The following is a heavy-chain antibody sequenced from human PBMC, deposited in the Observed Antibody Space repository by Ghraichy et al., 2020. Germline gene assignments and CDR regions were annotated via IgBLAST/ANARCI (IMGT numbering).Heavy chain of an antibody. CDR2: ISSSSSYI. V-gene: IGHV3-21*01. CDR1: GFTFSSET. J-gene: IGHJ4*02. D-gene: IGHD3-16*01. CDR3: AAGRGGDY. Sequence: GGSLRLSCAASGFTFSSETMNWVRQAPGKGLEWVSSISSSSSYIYYGDSVKGRFTISRDNAKNSLYLQMNSLRAEDTAVYYCAAGRGGDYWGQGTLVTVSS.